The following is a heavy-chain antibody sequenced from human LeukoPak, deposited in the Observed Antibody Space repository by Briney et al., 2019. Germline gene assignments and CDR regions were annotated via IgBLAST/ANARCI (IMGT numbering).Heavy chain of an antibody. CDR1: GGSISSYY. D-gene: IGHD3-3*01. CDR2: IYTSGST. J-gene: IGHJ6*03. V-gene: IGHV4-4*07. Sequence: PSETLSLTCTVSGGSISSYYWSWIRQPAGKGLEWIGRIYTSGSTNYNPSLRGRVTMSVDTSKNQFSLKLSSVTAADTAVYYCARHYYDFWVNYMDVWGKGTTVTVSS. CDR3: ARHYYDFWVNYMDV.